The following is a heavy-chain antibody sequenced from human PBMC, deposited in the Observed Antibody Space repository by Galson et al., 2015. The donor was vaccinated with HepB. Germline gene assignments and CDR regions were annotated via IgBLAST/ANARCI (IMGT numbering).Heavy chain of an antibody. V-gene: IGHV3-13*01. CDR2: IGTAGDT. D-gene: IGHD2-15*01. J-gene: IGHJ6*02. Sequence: SLRLSCAASGFTFSSYDMHWVRQATGKGLEWVSAIGTAGDTYYPGSVKGRFTISRENAKNSLYLQMNSLRAGDTAVYYCARGGMTPEEVYGMDVWGQGTTVTVSS. CDR1: GFTFSSYD. CDR3: ARGGMTPEEVYGMDV.